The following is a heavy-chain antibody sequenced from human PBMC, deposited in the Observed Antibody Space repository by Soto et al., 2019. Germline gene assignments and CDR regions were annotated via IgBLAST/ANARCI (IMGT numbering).Heavy chain of an antibody. CDR3: ARDSGYSSGWYDD. V-gene: IGHV4-59*01. Sequence: SETLCLTCTVSGGSISSYYWSWIRQPPGKGLEWIGYIYYSGSTNYNPSLKSRVTISVDTSKNQFSLKMSSVTAADTAVYYCARDSGYSSGWYDDWGTGTLVTVS. CDR1: GGSISSYY. CDR2: IYYSGST. D-gene: IGHD6-19*01. J-gene: IGHJ5*02.